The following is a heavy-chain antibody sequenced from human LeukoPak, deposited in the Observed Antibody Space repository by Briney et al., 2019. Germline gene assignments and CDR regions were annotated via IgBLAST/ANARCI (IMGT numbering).Heavy chain of an antibody. CDR1: GGSISIYY. Sequence: PSETLSLTCTVSGGSISIYYWSWIRQPAGKGLEWIGRIYTSGSTNYNPSLKSRVTMSVDTSKNQFSLKLSSVTAADTAVYYCARDRSGSYDYYYYMDVWGKGTTVTISS. CDR2: IYTSGST. D-gene: IGHD1-26*01. J-gene: IGHJ6*03. CDR3: ARDRSGSYDYYYYMDV. V-gene: IGHV4-4*07.